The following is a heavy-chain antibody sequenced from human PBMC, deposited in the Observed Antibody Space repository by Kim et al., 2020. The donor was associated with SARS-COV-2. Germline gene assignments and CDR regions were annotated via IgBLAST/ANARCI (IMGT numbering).Heavy chain of an antibody. J-gene: IGHJ3*02. CDR2: ITTSSATI. CDR3: VRARMYGDYYM. Sequence: GGSLRLSCATSGFTFRSYDMNWVRQAPGKGLEWLSFITTSSATIYSADSVEDRFTISRDNAKNSLFLQMNSLRDEDTALYYCVRARMYGDYYMWGRGT. CDR1: GFTFRSYD. V-gene: IGHV3-48*02. D-gene: IGHD3-22*01.